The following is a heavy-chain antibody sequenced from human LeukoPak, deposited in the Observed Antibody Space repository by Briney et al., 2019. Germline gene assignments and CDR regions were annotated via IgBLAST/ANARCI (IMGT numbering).Heavy chain of an antibody. CDR1: GFTFSSYS. Sequence: GGSLRLSCAASGFTFSSYSMNWVRQAPGKGLEWVSSISSSSYIYYADSVKGRFTISRDNAKNSLYLQMNSLRAEDTAVYYCARATGGASSDAFDIWGQGTMVTVSS. D-gene: IGHD6-13*01. J-gene: IGHJ3*02. V-gene: IGHV3-21*01. CDR2: ISSSSYI. CDR3: ARATGGASSDAFDI.